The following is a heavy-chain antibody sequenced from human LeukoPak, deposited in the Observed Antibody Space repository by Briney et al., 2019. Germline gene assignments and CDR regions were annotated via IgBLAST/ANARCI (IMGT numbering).Heavy chain of an antibody. D-gene: IGHD3-16*01. Sequence: GGSLRLSCAASGFTVSNNYMSWARQVPGKGLEWVSIIYSGGSTYYADSVKGRFTISSDNSKNTLHLQMKSLRADDTAVYYCGSSPYVWGIDHWGQGTPVTVSS. CDR1: GFTVSNNY. V-gene: IGHV3-53*01. J-gene: IGHJ4*02. CDR2: IYSGGST. CDR3: GSSPYVWGIDH.